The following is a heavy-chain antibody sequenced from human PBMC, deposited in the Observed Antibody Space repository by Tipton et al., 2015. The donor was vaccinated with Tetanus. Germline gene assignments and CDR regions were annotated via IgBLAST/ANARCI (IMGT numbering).Heavy chain of an antibody. J-gene: IGHJ2*01. Sequence: VQLVQSGAEVKKPGESLKISCQGSGYNFSHHSIGWVRQMPGRGLEWMGIVDPRDSGATYGPSFQGQVTISTDKSISTAYVQWTSLQASDTAIYYCARRRSAVLGGSYHWYFDLWGRGTLVTVSS. CDR1: GYNFSHHS. D-gene: IGHD2-15*01. CDR2: VDPRDSGA. V-gene: IGHV5-51*01. CDR3: ARRRSAVLGGSYHWYFDL.